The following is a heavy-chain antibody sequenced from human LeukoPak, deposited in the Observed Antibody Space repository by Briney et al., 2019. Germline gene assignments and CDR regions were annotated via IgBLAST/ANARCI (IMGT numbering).Heavy chain of an antibody. J-gene: IGHJ4*02. D-gene: IGHD3-10*01. CDR2: ISGHDSDT. CDR1: GYTFTSYG. V-gene: IGHV1-18*01. Sequence: ASVKVSCKASGYTFTSYGINWVRQAPGQGLEWMGWISGHDSDTKYAQKFQDRVTMSADKSTTTVYLDLRSLRSDDTAVYYCARSKAIWFGDVFFDYWGQGTLVTVSS. CDR3: ARSKAIWFGDVFFDY.